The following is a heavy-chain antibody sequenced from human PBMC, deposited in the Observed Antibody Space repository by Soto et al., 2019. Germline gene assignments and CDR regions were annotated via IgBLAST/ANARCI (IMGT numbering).Heavy chain of an antibody. J-gene: IGHJ3*01. Sequence: EVQLVESGGGLVQPGGSLRLSCAASGFTVSRNYMNWVRQAPGKGLEWVSVLYSGGSSYYADSVKGRFTISRDNSKNMVYLQMNSLRTEDTAVDYCARDARWLRCVFDLWGQGTQVTVSS. CDR2: LYSGGSS. CDR3: ARDARWLRCVFDL. D-gene: IGHD5-12*01. CDR1: GFTVSRNY. V-gene: IGHV3-53*04.